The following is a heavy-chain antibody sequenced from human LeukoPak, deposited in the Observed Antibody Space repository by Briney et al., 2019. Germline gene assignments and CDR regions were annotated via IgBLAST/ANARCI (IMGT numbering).Heavy chain of an antibody. CDR1: GFSFSSYS. V-gene: IGHV3-21*01. CDR3: APSHSAFDY. J-gene: IGHJ4*02. D-gene: IGHD2-21*01. Sequence: GGSLRLSCAASGFSFSSYSMTWVRQAPGKGLEWVSSIGSSSSYMYYADSVKGRFTISRDNAKKSLFLQMNSLSAEDTAVYYCAPSHSAFDYWGQGTLVTVSS. CDR2: IGSSSSYM.